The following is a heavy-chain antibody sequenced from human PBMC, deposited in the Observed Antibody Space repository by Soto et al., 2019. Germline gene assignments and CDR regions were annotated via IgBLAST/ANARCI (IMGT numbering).Heavy chain of an antibody. D-gene: IGHD2-21*02. Sequence: VASVKVSCKASGYTFTDYFIHWVRQAPGQGLEWMGWINPKSGGTNYAPNFQGRVTMTRDTSTSTAYMELTWLRFDDTAVHYCARSRRYTAIQDDHWGQGTLVTVSS. V-gene: IGHV1-2*02. CDR3: ARSRRYTAIQDDH. CDR2: INPKSGGT. J-gene: IGHJ4*02. CDR1: GYTFTDYF.